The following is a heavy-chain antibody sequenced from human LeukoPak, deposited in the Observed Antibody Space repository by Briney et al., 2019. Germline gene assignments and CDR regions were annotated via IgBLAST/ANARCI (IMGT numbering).Heavy chain of an antibody. J-gene: IGHJ6*02. V-gene: IGHV4-34*01. Sequence: SETLSLTCAVYGGSFSGYYWSWIRQPPGKGLEWIGEINHSGSTNYNPSLKSRVTISVDTSKNQFSLKLSSVTAADTAVYYCAIRSDYYGMDVWGQGTTVTVPS. CDR1: GGSFSGYY. CDR3: AIRSDYYGMDV. CDR2: INHSGST.